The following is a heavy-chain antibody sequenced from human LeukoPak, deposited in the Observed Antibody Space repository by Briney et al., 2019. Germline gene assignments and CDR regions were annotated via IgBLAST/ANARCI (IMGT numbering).Heavy chain of an antibody. CDR1: GGSFSGYY. D-gene: IGHD1-26*01. CDR2: INHSGST. CDR3: ARLVPPY. V-gene: IGHV4-34*01. Sequence: QASETLSLTCAVYGGSFSGYYWSWIRQPPGKGLEWIGEINHSGSTNYNPSLKSRVTISVDTSKNQFSLKLSSVTAADTAVYYCARLVPPYWGQGTLVTVSS. J-gene: IGHJ4*02.